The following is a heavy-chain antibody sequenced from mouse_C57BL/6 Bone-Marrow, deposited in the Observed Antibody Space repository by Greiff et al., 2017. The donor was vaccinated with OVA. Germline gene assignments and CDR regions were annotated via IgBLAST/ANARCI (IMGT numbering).Heavy chain of an antibody. J-gene: IGHJ2*01. Sequence: QVQLKQSGAELARPGASVKLSCKASGYTFTSYGISWVKQRTGQGLEWIGEIYPRSGHTYYNEKFKGKATRTANKSSSTAYMELRSLTSEDSAVYFCAVITTVVATRYFDYWGQGTTRTVSS. CDR2: IYPRSGHT. V-gene: IGHV1-81*01. D-gene: IGHD1-1*01. CDR1: GYTFTSYG. CDR3: AVITTVVATRYFDY.